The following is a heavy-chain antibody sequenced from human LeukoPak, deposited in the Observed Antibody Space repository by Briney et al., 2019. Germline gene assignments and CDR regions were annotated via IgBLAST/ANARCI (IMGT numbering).Heavy chain of an antibody. J-gene: IGHJ4*02. CDR2: IHHSGST. D-gene: IGHD4-17*01. V-gene: IGHV4-39*07. CDR3: ARAGYGDSDFDY. CDR1: GGSISSGSYY. Sequence: SETLSLTCTVSGGSISSGSYYWSWIRQPAGKGLVWIGSIHHSGSTYYNPSLKSRVTTSVDTSKNQFSLKLNSVTAADTAVYYCARAGYGDSDFDYWGQGTLVTVSS.